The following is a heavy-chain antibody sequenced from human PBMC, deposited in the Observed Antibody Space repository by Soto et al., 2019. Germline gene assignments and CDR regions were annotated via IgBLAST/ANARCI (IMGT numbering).Heavy chain of an antibody. D-gene: IGHD3-9*01. CDR3: ARHATYYDILSGYYFDY. J-gene: IGHJ4*02. CDR1: GYSFTSYW. Sequence: ESLKISCPGSGYSFTSYWIAWVSQMPGKGLEGMAIINPGDSETKYSPSFQGQVSISADKSINTAFLQWGSLKASDTAMYYCARHATYYDILSGYYFDYWGQGTQVTVSS. CDR2: INPGDSET. V-gene: IGHV5-51*01.